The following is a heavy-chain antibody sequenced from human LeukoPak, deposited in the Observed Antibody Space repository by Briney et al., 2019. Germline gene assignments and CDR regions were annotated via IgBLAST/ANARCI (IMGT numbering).Heavy chain of an antibody. Sequence: PGGSLRLSCAASGFTFSSYWMSWVRQAPGKGLEWVANIKQDGSEKYYVDSVKGRFTISRDNAKNSLYLQMNLLRAEDTAVYYCAREDGLLWFGELSDYFDYWGKGTLVTVSS. D-gene: IGHD3-10*01. CDR3: AREDGLLWFGELSDYFDY. CDR1: GFTFSSYW. V-gene: IGHV3-7*01. J-gene: IGHJ4*02. CDR2: IKQDGSEK.